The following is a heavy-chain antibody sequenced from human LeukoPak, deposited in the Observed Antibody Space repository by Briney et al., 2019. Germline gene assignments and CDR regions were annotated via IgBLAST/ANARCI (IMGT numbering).Heavy chain of an antibody. CDR3: AKEFYGSGFYGMDV. J-gene: IGHJ6*02. CDR2: ISWNSGSI. V-gene: IGHV3-9*01. Sequence: GGSLRLSCAASGFTFDDYAMHWVRQAPGKGLEWVSGISWNSGSIGYADSVKGRFTISRDNAKNSLYLQMNSLRAEDTALYYCAKEFYGSGFYGMDVWGQGTTVTASS. D-gene: IGHD3-10*01. CDR1: GFTFDDYA.